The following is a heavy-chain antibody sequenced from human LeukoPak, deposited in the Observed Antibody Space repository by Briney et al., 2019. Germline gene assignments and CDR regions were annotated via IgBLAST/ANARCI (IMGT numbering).Heavy chain of an antibody. V-gene: IGHV3-74*01. D-gene: IGHD3-16*01. CDR2: VNSDGSGT. CDR3: VRVGGAFDL. CDR1: GFTFSRYS. Sequence: GGSLRLSCAASGFTFSRYSMHWVRQAPGKGLVWVSHVNSDGSGTDYADSVKGRFTISRDNAKKSLYMQMNSLRAEDTAVYYCVRVGGAFDLWGQGTRVSVSS. J-gene: IGHJ3*01.